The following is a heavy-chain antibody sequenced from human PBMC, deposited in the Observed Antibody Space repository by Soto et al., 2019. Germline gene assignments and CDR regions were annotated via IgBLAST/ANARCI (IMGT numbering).Heavy chain of an antibody. Sequence: GPTLVNPTGTRTLTCTVSGLSLNNSRLGVSWSRQPPGKALEGLAHIFSNDEKVYSTSLKSRLTISKDSSRSQVVLTMPTVDPVASGTYSPPLITDCSRTACYLALFAPWGQGPL. CDR3: PLITDCSRTACYLALFAP. CDR1: GLSLNNSRLG. D-gene: IGHD2-2*01. J-gene: IGHJ5*02. V-gene: IGHV2-26*01. CDR2: IFSNDEK.